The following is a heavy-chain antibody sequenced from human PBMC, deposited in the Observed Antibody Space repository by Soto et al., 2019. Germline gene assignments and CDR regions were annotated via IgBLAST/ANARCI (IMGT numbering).Heavy chain of an antibody. CDR1: GFTFDDYT. Sequence: EVQLVESGGVVVQPGGSLRLSCAASGFTFDDYTMHWVRQAPGKGLKWVSLISWDGGSTYYADSVKGRFTISRDNSKNSLYLQMNSLRTEDTALYYCAKFRGVAGTPFDYWGQGTLVTVSS. V-gene: IGHV3-43*01. CDR2: ISWDGGST. J-gene: IGHJ4*02. D-gene: IGHD6-19*01. CDR3: AKFRGVAGTPFDY.